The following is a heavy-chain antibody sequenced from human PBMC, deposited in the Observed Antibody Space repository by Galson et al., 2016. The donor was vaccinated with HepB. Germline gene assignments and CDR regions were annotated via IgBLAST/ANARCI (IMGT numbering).Heavy chain of an antibody. V-gene: IGHV3-30*18. CDR2: ISYDGSNK. D-gene: IGHD3-10*01. J-gene: IGHJ6*02. CDR1: GFTFSTSG. CDR3: AKDKGSGSYYNEPIPRCFAMDV. Sequence: SLRLSCAASGFTFSTSGIHWVRQAPGKGLEWVAVISYDGSNKFYADSVKGRFTISRDNSKNTLYLQMNSLRAEDTALYYCAKDKGSGSYYNEPIPRCFAMDVWGQGTTVTVSS.